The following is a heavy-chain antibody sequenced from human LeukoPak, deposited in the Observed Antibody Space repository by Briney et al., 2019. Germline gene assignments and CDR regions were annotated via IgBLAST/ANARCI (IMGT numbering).Heavy chain of an antibody. V-gene: IGHV4-59*01. CDR2: IQYSGNT. CDR3: ARETNNWALDY. CDR1: GGSISTYY. J-gene: IGHJ4*02. D-gene: IGHD1-20*01. Sequence: PSETLSLTXTVSGGSISTYYWSWIRQSPGKGLEWIGFIQYSGNTKSNPSLKGRVTISLDMSRNQFSLSLTSVTAADTAVYYCARETNNWALDYWGQGTLVTVSS.